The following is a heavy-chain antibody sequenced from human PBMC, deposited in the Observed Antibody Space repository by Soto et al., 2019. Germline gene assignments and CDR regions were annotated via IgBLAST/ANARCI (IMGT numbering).Heavy chain of an antibody. CDR3: ARDPIPYYYDSSGYFQH. Sequence: QVQLVESGGGVVQPGRSLRLSCAASGFTFSSYAMHWARQAPGKGLEWVAVISYDGSNKYYADSVKGRFTISRDNSKNTLYLQMNSLRAEDTAVYYCARDPIPYYYDSSGYFQHWGQGTLVTVSS. V-gene: IGHV3-30-3*01. J-gene: IGHJ1*01. CDR2: ISYDGSNK. D-gene: IGHD3-22*01. CDR1: GFTFSSYA.